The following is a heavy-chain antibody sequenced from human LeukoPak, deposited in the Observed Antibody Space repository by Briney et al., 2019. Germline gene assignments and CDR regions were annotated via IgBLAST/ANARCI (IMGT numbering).Heavy chain of an antibody. Sequence: PSETLSPTCTVSGGSISSYYWSWIRQPPGKGLEWIGYIYYSGSTNYNPSLKSRVTISVDTSKNQFSLKLSSVTAADTAVYYCARDDGDASFDYWGQGTLVTVSS. CDR3: ARDDGDASFDY. D-gene: IGHD4-17*01. J-gene: IGHJ4*02. CDR1: GGSISSYY. V-gene: IGHV4-59*01. CDR2: IYYSGST.